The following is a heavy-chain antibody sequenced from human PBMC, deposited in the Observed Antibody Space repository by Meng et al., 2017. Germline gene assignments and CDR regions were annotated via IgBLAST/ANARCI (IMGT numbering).Heavy chain of an antibody. CDR3: ALTTVVTPIFGY. J-gene: IGHJ4*02. CDR2: INPNSGGT. Sequence: ASVKVSCKASGYTFTGYYMHWVRQAPGQGLEWMGWINPNSGGTNYAQKFQGRVTMTRDTSISTAYMELSRLRSDDTAVYYCALTTVVTPIFGYWGQGTLVTVSS. D-gene: IGHD4-23*01. CDR1: GYTFTGYY. V-gene: IGHV1-2*02.